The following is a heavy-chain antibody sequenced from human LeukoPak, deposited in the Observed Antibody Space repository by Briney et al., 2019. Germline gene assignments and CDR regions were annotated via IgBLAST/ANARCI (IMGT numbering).Heavy chain of an antibody. CDR2: IYAGGRS. D-gene: IGHD6-19*01. CDR3: ASDHSGWLGLGY. J-gene: IGHJ4*02. V-gene: IGHV4-61*02. Sequence: PSETLSLTCTVSNVSISSGSHYWNWIRQPAGKGLEWIGRIYAGGRSNYNPSLRSRVTISVDTSKNQFSLRLSSVTATDTGVYYCASDHSGWLGLGYWGQGTLVTVSS. CDR1: NVSISSGSHY.